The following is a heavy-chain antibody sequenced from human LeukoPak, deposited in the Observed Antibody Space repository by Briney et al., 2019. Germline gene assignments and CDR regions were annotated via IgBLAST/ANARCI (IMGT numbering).Heavy chain of an antibody. CDR2: ISSHGGSI. Sequence: GGSLRLSCAASGFTFSSYAMSWVRQTPGKGLEWVSYISSHGGSISYADSVQGRFTISRDNAKNSLYLQMNSLRAEDTAIYYCARRGSSGRSLDYWGQGTLVTVSS. CDR1: GFTFSSYA. D-gene: IGHD6-19*01. J-gene: IGHJ4*02. V-gene: IGHV3-48*04. CDR3: ARRGSSGRSLDY.